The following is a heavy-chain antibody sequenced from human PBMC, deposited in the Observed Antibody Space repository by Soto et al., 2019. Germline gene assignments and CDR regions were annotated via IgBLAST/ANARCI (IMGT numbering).Heavy chain of an antibody. V-gene: IGHV4-30-2*01. Sequence: SETLSLTCAVSGGSISSGGYSWGWIRQPPGKGLEWIGYIYHSGSTYYNPSLKSRVTVSVDRSKNQFSLKLSSVTAADTAVYYWARVPDVWGKGTTVTSPQ. J-gene: IGHJ6*04. CDR2: IYHSGST. CDR1: GGSISSGGYS. CDR3: ARVPDV.